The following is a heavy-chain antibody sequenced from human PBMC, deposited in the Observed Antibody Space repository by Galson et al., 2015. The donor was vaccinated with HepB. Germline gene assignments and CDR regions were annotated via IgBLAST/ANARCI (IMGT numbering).Heavy chain of an antibody. V-gene: IGHV3-48*02. CDR1: GFTFSSYS. D-gene: IGHD2-2*02. CDR2: ISSSSITI. J-gene: IGHJ6*02. CDR3: ARDLESPAPAAIVYYYYYGMDV. Sequence: SLRLSCAASGFTFSSYSMNWVRQAPGKGLEWVSYISSSSITIYYADSVKGRFTISRDNAKNSLYPQMNSLRDEDTAVYYCARDLESPAPAAIVYYYYYGMDVWGQGTTVTVSS.